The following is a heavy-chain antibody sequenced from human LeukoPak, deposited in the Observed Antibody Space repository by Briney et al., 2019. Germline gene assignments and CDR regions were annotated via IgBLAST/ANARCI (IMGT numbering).Heavy chain of an antibody. CDR3: ARDLNTARAGSYDILTGYYYYYDYGMDV. D-gene: IGHD3-9*01. J-gene: IGHJ6*02. CDR2: INTNIGNS. V-gene: IGHV7-4-1*02. CDR1: GYTFTSYA. Sequence: ASVKVSCKPSGYTFTSYAMNWVRQAPGQGLEWMGWINTNIGNSTYAQRFTGRFVFSLDTSVSTAYLQISSLKAEDTAVYYCARDLNTARAGSYDILTGYYYYYDYGMDVWGQGTTVTVSS.